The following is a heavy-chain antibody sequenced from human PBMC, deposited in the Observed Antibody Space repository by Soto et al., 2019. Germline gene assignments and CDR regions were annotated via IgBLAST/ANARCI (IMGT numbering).Heavy chain of an antibody. J-gene: IGHJ6*02. V-gene: IGHV2-26*01. D-gene: IGHD4-17*01. CDR2: IFSDNER. CDR3: ARMNVDSYQFYYAMDV. CDR1: GFSLTTGKMG. Sequence: LVNPTATLTLPCTVSGFSLTTGKMGVSWIRQPPGKALEWLAHIFSDNERSYSTSLQGRLTISKDTSGSQVVLSMTNVDPVDTAAYYCARMNVDSYQFYYAMDVWGQGTTVTVSS.